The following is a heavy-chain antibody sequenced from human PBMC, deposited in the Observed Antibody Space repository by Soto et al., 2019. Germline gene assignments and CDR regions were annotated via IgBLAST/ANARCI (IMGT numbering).Heavy chain of an antibody. D-gene: IGHD3-10*01. CDR2: IYYTGST. J-gene: IGHJ4*02. Sequence: QVQLQESGPGLVKPSQTLSLTCTVSGGSISSGGYYWSWIRQHPGKGLEWIGYIYYTGSTYYNPPLKRRVTLSVDTSTNQFSLKLSPVTAADTSGYDWATLYMVGGVRTFAYWGQGPLVTASS. V-gene: IGHV4-31*03. CDR3: ATLYMVGGVRTFAY. CDR1: GGSISSGGYY.